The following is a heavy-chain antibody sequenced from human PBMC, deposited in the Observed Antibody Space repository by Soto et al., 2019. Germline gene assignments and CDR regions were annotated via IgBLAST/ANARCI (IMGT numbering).Heavy chain of an antibody. J-gene: IGHJ5*02. V-gene: IGHV4-61*08. Sequence: PSETLSLTCTVSGGSVSSGDYYWSWIRQPPGKGLEWIGYIYYSGNTNYNPSLKSRVIISVDTSKNLFSLKLTSVTAADTAVYYCALIPVDTSMIYWLDPWGQGTLVTVS. CDR3: ALIPVDTSMIYWLDP. D-gene: IGHD5-18*01. CDR2: IYYSGNT. CDR1: GGSVSSGDYY.